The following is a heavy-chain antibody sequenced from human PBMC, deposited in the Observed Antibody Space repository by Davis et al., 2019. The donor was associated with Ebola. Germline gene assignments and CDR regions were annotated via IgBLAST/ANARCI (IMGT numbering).Heavy chain of an antibody. Sequence: PGGSLRLSCAASGFNFRSYGMHWVRQAPDKGLEWVAVIWYDGSRKYYGDSVKGRFTISRDNSKNTLYLQMNSLRAEDTAVYYCARETTRGSEYCSGGSCFPIWGQGTLVTVSS. CDR2: IWYDGSRK. CDR1: GFNFRSYG. CDR3: ARETTRGSEYCSGGSCFPI. D-gene: IGHD2-15*01. V-gene: IGHV3-33*01. J-gene: IGHJ4*02.